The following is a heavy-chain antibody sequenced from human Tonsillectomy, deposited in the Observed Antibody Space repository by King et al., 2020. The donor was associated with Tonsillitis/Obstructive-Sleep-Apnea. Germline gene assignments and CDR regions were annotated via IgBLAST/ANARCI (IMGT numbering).Heavy chain of an antibody. J-gene: IGHJ5*02. CDR2: ISKDGSNK. V-gene: IGHV3-30*01. D-gene: IGHD2-2*01. Sequence: VQLVESGGGVVQPGRSLRLSCAASGFTFSSFPMHWVRQAPGKGLEWGAVISKDGSNKYYADSVKGRFTISRDNSKKTPSLQMNSRRAEDTAVYYCARREVCSSNSCYGGFDPWGQGTLVTVSS. CDR3: ARREVCSSNSCYGGFDP. CDR1: GFTFSSFP.